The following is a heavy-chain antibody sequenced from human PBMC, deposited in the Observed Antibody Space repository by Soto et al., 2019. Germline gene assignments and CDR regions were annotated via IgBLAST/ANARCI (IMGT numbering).Heavy chain of an antibody. Sequence: QVQLQESGPGLVKPSQTLSLTCTVSGGSISRGGYYWNWIRQHPGKGLEWIGYIFYSGTTYYNPSLKSLVTISVDTSKNQFSLKLSSVTAADTAVYYCARSVDPWGQGTLVTVSS. J-gene: IGHJ5*02. CDR3: ARSVDP. V-gene: IGHV4-31*01. CDR2: IFYSGTT. CDR1: GGSISRGGYY.